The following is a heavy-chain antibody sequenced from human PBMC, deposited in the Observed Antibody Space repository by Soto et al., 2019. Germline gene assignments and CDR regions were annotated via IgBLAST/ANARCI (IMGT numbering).Heavy chain of an antibody. J-gene: IGHJ4*02. V-gene: IGHV3-15*07. CDR1: GFTFSNAW. CDR3: TTDEGRLYYYDSSGYDFDY. D-gene: IGHD3-22*01. CDR2: IKSKTDGGTT. Sequence: GGSLRLSCAASGFTFSNAWMNWVRQAPGKGLEWVGRIKSKTDGGTTDYAAPVKGRFTISRDDSKNTLYLQMNSLKTEDTAVYYCTTDEGRLYYYDSSGYDFDYWGQGTLVTVSS.